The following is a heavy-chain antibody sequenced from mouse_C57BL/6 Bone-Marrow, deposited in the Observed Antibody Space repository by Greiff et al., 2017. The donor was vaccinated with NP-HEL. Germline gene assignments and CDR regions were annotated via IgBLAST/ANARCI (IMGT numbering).Heavy chain of an antibody. Sequence: QVQLKQPGAELVRPGTSVKLSCKASGYTFTSYWMHWVKQRPGQGLEWIGVIDPSDSYTNYNQKFKGKATLTVDTSSSTAYSQLSSLPSEDSAVYYWAREGNWEIPPYYAVDYWGQGTSVTVSS. CDR2: IDPSDSYT. CDR3: AREGNWEIPPYYAVDY. D-gene: IGHD4-1*01. V-gene: IGHV1-59*01. J-gene: IGHJ4*01. CDR1: GYTFTSYW.